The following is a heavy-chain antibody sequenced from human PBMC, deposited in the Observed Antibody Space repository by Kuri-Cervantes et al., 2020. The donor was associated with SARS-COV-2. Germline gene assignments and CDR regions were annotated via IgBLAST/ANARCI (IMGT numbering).Heavy chain of an antibody. V-gene: IGHV3-33*01. CDR2: IWYDGSNK. CDR1: GFTFSSYG. D-gene: IGHD6-13*01. J-gene: IGHJ4*02. Sequence: GESLKISCAASGFTFSSYGMHRVRQAPGKGLEWVAVIWYDGSNKYYADSVKGRFTISRDNSKNTLYLQTNSLRAEDTAVYYCARDSSITPRDFDYWGQGTLVTVSS. CDR3: ARDSSITPRDFDY.